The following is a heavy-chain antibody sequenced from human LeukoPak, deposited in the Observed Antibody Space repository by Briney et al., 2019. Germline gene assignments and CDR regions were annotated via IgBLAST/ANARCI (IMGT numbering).Heavy chain of an antibody. CDR1: GFTVRSYA. Sequence: HPGGSLRLSCAGSGFTVRSYAMSWVRQSPGKGLEWVSAIGGSGGTTYYADSVKGRFTISRDNSKNTLYLQMNSLRAEDTALYYCSKDRGGTLGDYFDYWGQGTLVTVSS. CDR3: SKDRGGTLGDYFDY. J-gene: IGHJ4*02. CDR2: IGGSGGTT. D-gene: IGHD3-10*01. V-gene: IGHV3-23*01.